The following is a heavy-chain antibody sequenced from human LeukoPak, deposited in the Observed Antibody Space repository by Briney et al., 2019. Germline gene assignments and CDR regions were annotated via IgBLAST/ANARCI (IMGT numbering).Heavy chain of an antibody. CDR3: ARLFGGVTTFDY. J-gene: IGHJ4*02. CDR2: MKGDASLI. Sequence: GGSLRLSCAASGFTFGNFWMSWVRQAPGRGLQWVASMKGDASLIYYVDSMKGRFTISRDNARNSLYLQMNSLRVEDTAVYYCARLFGGVTTFDYWGQGALVTVSS. D-gene: IGHD2-8*02. V-gene: IGHV3-7*01. CDR1: GFTFGNFW.